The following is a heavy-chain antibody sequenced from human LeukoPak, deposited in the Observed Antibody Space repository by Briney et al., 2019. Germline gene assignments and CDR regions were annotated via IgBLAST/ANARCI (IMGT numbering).Heavy chain of an antibody. CDR3: ARVLLGYWNYMDV. V-gene: IGHV3-7*01. D-gene: IGHD2-15*01. CDR1: GFTFSSYW. J-gene: IGHJ6*03. Sequence: GGSLRLSCAASGFTFSSYWMSWVRQAPGKGLEWVANIKQDGSEKYYVDSVKGRFTISRDNAKNSLYLQMNSLRAEDTAVYYCARVLLGYWNYMDVWGKGTTVTVSS. CDR2: IKQDGSEK.